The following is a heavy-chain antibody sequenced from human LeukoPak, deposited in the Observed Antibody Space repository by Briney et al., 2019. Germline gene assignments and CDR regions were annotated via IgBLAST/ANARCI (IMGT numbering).Heavy chain of an antibody. CDR2: INHSGST. J-gene: IGHJ5*02. Sequence: PSETLSLTCAVYGGSFSGYYWSWIRQPPGKGLEWIGEINHSGSTNCNPSLKSRVTISVDTSKNQFSLKLSSVTAADTAVYYCARVEVQFYNWFDPWGQGTLVTVSS. D-gene: IGHD1-1*01. V-gene: IGHV4-34*01. CDR3: ARVEVQFYNWFDP. CDR1: GGSFSGYY.